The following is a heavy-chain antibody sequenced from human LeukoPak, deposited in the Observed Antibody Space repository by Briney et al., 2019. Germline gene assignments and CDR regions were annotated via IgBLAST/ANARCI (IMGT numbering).Heavy chain of an antibody. CDR1: GGSISSYY. Sequence: PSETLSLTCTVSGGSISSYYWSWIRQPPGKGLEWIGYIYYSGSTNYNPSLKSRVTISVDTSKNQFSLKLSSVTAADTAMYYCARGPGIAVAGIFDAFDIWGQGTMVTVSS. CDR2: IYYSGST. CDR3: ARGPGIAVAGIFDAFDI. V-gene: IGHV4-59*01. J-gene: IGHJ3*02. D-gene: IGHD6-19*01.